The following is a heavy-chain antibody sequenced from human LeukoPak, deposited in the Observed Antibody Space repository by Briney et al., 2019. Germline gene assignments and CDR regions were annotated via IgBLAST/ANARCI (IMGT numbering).Heavy chain of an antibody. CDR1: GGSISSYY. D-gene: IGHD6-13*01. CDR2: IYYSGST. J-gene: IGHJ4*02. CDR3: ARHDVRAAAGTFDH. Sequence: PSETLSLTCTVSGGSISSYYWSWSRQPPGKGLEWIGYIYYSGSTNYNPSLKSRVTISVDTSKNQFSLKLSSVTAADTAVYYCARHDVRAAAGTFDHWGQGTLVTVSS. V-gene: IGHV4-59*08.